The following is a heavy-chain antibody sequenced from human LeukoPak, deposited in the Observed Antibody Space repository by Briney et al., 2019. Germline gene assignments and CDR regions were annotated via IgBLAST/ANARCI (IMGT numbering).Heavy chain of an antibody. V-gene: IGHV4-34*01. CDR2: INHSGST. J-gene: IGHJ5*02. CDR3: ARGGDTAAVNSNWFDP. CDR1: GGSFSGYY. D-gene: IGHD3-16*01. Sequence: SEALSLTCAVYGGSFSGYYWSWIRQPPGKGLEWIGEINHSGSTNYNPSLKSRVTISVDTSKNQFSPKLSSVTAADTAVYYCARGGDTAAVNSNWFDPWGQGTLVTVSS.